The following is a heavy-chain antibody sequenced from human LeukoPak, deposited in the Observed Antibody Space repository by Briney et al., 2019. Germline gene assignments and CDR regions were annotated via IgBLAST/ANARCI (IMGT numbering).Heavy chain of an antibody. J-gene: IGHJ4*02. D-gene: IGHD3-22*01. V-gene: IGHV1-8*02. CDR3: ARAYYYDSSGYYYVFDY. CDR1: GGTFSSYA. CDR2: MNPNSGNT. Sequence: ASVKVSCKASGGTFSSYAINWVRQATGQGLEWMGWMNPNSGNTGYAQKFQGRVTMTRNTSISTAYMELSSLRSEDTAVYYCARAYYYDSSGYYYVFDYWGQGTLVTVSS.